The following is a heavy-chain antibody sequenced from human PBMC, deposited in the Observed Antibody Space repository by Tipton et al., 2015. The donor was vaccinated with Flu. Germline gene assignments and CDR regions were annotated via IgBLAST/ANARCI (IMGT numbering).Heavy chain of an antibody. CDR1: GLVFDDYA. D-gene: IGHD3-22*01. CDR2: IYWNGGGF. CDR3: AKDISGYYDDSAYFDY. J-gene: IGHJ4*02. Sequence: SLRLSCIASGLVFDDYAMHWVRQVPGKGLEWVSSIYWNGGGFASADSVKGRFIISRDNAKNSLFLQMNNLRPEDTAFYYCAKDISGYYDDSAYFDYWGQGALVTVSS. V-gene: IGHV3-9*01.